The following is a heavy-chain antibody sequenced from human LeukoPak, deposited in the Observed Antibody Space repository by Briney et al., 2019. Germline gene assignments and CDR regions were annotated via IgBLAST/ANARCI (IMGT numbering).Heavy chain of an antibody. CDR1: GFTFRSYA. V-gene: IGHV3-30*01. Sequence: GRSLRLSCAASGFTFRSYAMHWVRQAPGKGLEWVAVISYDGSNKYYADSVKGRFTISRDNSKNTLYLQMNSLRAEDTAVYYCARDIQAVEMATIPLYWGQGTLVTVSS. J-gene: IGHJ4*02. D-gene: IGHD5-24*01. CDR3: ARDIQAVEMATIPLY. CDR2: ISYDGSNK.